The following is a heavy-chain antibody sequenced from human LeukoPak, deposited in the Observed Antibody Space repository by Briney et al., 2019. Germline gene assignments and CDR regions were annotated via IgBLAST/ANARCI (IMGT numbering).Heavy chain of an antibody. V-gene: IGHV3-74*01. D-gene: IGHD1-1*01. CDR2: IHSDGSST. CDR3: ARGNAHAFDI. J-gene: IGHJ3*02. Sequence: GGSLRLSCAASGFTFSNYWMHWVRQAPGKGLVWVSRIHSDGSSTTSADSVKGRFTISRDNPENTLYLQMNSLRAEDTAVYFCARGNAHAFDIWGQGTMVTVSS. CDR1: GFTFSNYW.